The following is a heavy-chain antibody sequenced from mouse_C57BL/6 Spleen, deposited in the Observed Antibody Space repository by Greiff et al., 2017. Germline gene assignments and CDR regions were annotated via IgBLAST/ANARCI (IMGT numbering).Heavy chain of an antibody. V-gene: IGHV1-61*01. CDR2: IYPSDSET. Sequence: QVQLQQPGAELVRPGSSVKLSCKASGYTFTSYWMDWVKQRPGQGLEWIGNIYPSDSETHYNQKFKDKATLTVDKSSSTAYMQLSSLTSEDSTVYYCARYDGYLYYAMDYWGQGTSVTVSS. D-gene: IGHD2-3*01. CDR1: GYTFTSYW. CDR3: ARYDGYLYYAMDY. J-gene: IGHJ4*01.